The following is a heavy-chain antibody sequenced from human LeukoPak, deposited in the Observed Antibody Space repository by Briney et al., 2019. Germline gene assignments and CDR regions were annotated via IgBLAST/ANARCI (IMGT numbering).Heavy chain of an antibody. CDR3: ARVVVVPAAPSYYMGV. J-gene: IGHJ6*03. Sequence: GGSLRLTCAASGFTFSSYWMSWVRQAPGKGLEWVGNIKQDGSEKYYVDSVKGRFTISRDNAKNSLYLQMNSLRAEDTAVYYCARVVVVPAAPSYYMGVWGKGTTVTVSS. CDR2: IKQDGSEK. D-gene: IGHD2-2*01. V-gene: IGHV3-7*01. CDR1: GFTFSSYW.